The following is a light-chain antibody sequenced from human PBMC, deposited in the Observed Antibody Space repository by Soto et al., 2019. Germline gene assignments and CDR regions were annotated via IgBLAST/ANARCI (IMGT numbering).Light chain of an antibody. V-gene: IGLV1-51*01. CDR3: GTWDSSLSSVV. CDR1: SSNIENNY. Sequence: QSVLTQPPSVSAAPGQKVTISCSGSSSNIENNYVSWYQQLPGTAPKLLIYDTHKRPSRIPDRFSGSRSGTSATLGITGLQTGDDADYYCGTWDSSLSSVVFGGGTKLTVL. CDR2: DTH. J-gene: IGLJ2*01.